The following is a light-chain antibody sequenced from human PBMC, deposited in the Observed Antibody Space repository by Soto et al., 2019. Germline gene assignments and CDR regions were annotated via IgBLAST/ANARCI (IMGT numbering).Light chain of an antibody. Sequence: DIQLTQSPSTLSSAVGYSVTITFRASQNIRNLLAWYQQKPGKAPKPLIYDASTLKTGVPSRFSGSGSGSEFNFTITGLQPDDFATYFCQQYNTYATFGQGTRLEIK. J-gene: IGKJ5*01. V-gene: IGKV1-5*01. CDR2: DAS. CDR3: QQYNTYAT. CDR1: QNIRNL.